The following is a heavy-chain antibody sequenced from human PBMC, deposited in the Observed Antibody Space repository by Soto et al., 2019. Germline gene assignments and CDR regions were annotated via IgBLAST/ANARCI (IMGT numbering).Heavy chain of an antibody. CDR3: ARVCSPYYDSSGYYADAFDI. Sequence: RASVKVSCKASGGTFSSYAISWVRQAPGQGLEWMGGIIPIFGTANYAQKFQGRVTITADESTSTAYMELSSLRSEDTAVYYCARVCSPYYDSSGYYADAFDIWGQGTMVTISS. J-gene: IGHJ3*02. V-gene: IGHV1-69*13. CDR2: IIPIFGTA. CDR1: GGTFSSYA. D-gene: IGHD3-22*01.